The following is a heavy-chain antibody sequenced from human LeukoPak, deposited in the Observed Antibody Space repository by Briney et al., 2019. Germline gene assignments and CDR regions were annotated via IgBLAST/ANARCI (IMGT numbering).Heavy chain of an antibody. D-gene: IGHD6-6*01. CDR2: IYTSGST. Sequence: PSETLSLTCTVSGGSISSYYWSWIRQPPGKGLEWIGYIYTSGSTNYNPSLKSRFTISVHTSKNQFSLKLISVTAADTAVYYCSRLIGAARPRNYYYYMDVWGKGTTVTVSS. J-gene: IGHJ6*03. CDR1: GGSISSYY. V-gene: IGHV4-4*09. CDR3: SRLIGAARPRNYYYYMDV.